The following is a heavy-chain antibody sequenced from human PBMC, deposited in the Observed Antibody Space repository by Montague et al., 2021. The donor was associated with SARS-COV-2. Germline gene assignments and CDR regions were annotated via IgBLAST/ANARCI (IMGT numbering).Heavy chain of an antibody. CDR1: GDSVSHDF. V-gene: IGHV4-59*02. D-gene: IGHD1-26*01. Sequence: SETLSLTCTVSGDSVSHDFWTWIRQPPGKGLEWIGYVYYSRSSSYNPSPRGRVSIAVDTSKNQFSLRLSTVTAADTAIYYCVRDPAPSGSGTFYDYWGQGTLVAVSS. CDR2: VYYSRSS. CDR3: VRDPAPSGSGTFYDY. J-gene: IGHJ4*02.